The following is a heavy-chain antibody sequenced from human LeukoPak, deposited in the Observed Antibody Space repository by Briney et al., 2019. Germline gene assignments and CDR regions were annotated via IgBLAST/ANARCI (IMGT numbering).Heavy chain of an antibody. V-gene: IGHV3-33*01. CDR2: IWYDGSNK. D-gene: IGHD3-3*01. Sequence: GGSLRLSCAASGFTFSSYGMHWVRQAPGKGLEWVAVIWYDGSNKYYADSVKGRFTISRDNSKNMLYLQMNSLRAEDTAVYYCARDSKVTIFGGAFDPWGQGTLVTVSS. CDR1: GFTFSSYG. J-gene: IGHJ5*02. CDR3: ARDSKVTIFGGAFDP.